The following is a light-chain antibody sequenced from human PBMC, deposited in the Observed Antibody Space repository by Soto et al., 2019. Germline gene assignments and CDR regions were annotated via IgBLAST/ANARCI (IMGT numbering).Light chain of an antibody. J-gene: IGLJ3*02. V-gene: IGLV2-11*01. CDR3: CSYAGSYTCM. Sequence: QSALTQPRSVSGSHGQSVTISCTGTSSDVGGYNYVSWYQQHPGKAPKLMIYDVSKRPSGVPDRFSGSKSGNTASLTISGLQAEDEADYYCCSYAGSYTCMFGGGTKLTVL. CDR2: DVS. CDR1: SSDVGGYNY.